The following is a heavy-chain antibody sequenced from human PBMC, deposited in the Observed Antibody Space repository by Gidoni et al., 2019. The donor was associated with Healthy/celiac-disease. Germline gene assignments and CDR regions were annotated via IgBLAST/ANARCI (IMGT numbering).Heavy chain of an antibody. CDR1: GGPFSSYA. CDR3: ARTYSGYDFLDY. D-gene: IGHD5-12*01. CDR2: IIPIFGTA. J-gene: IGHJ4*02. Sequence: HVQLVQSGAEVKKPGSSVKVSCKASGGPFSSYAISWVRQAPGQGLEWMGGIIPIFGTANYAQKFQGRVTSTADKSTSTAYMELSSLRSEDTAVYYCARTYSGYDFLDYWGQGTLVTVSS. V-gene: IGHV1-69*06.